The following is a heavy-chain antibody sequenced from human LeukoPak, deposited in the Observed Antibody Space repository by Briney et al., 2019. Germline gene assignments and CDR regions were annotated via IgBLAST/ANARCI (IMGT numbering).Heavy chain of an antibody. D-gene: IGHD2-8*01. Sequence: SETLSLTCSVSGDSISGFYWNWIRQSPEKGLEWIAVTHYSGTTNYNPSLMSRVTISIDTSRQQFFLKLSSVTAADTAVYYCVLAPNSNWFDFWGQGTRVTVSS. J-gene: IGHJ5*01. CDR2: THYSGTT. CDR3: VLAPNSNWFDF. V-gene: IGHV4-59*12. CDR1: GDSISGFY.